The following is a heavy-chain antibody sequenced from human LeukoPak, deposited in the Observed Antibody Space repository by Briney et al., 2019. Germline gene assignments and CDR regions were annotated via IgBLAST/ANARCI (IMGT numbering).Heavy chain of an antibody. V-gene: IGHV3-7*01. D-gene: IGHD2-15*01. CDR3: ARYPSCSGGSCRYGYFDY. CDR1: GFTFSRYC. J-gene: IGHJ4*02. CDR2: IKQDGSEK. Sequence: GGSLRLSCAASGFTFSRYCMYWVRQAPGKGLEWVANIKQDGSEKYYVDSVKGRFTISRDNAKNSLYLQMNSLRAEDTAVYYCARYPSCSGGSCRYGYFDYWGQGTLVAVSS.